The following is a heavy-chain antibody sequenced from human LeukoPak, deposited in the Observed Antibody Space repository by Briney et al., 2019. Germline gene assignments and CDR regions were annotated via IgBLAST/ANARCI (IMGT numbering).Heavy chain of an antibody. CDR2: INPSGGST. CDR3: ARALDCSGGSCYSHDAFDI. V-gene: IGHV1-46*01. J-gene: IGHJ3*02. CDR1: RDTFTSYY. Sequence: ASVKVSCKASRDTFTSYYINWVRQAPGQGLEWMGMINPSGGSTSYAQKFQGRVTMTRDMSTSTVYMELSSLKSDDTAVYYCARALDCSGGSCYSHDAFDIWGQGTMVTVSS. D-gene: IGHD2-15*01.